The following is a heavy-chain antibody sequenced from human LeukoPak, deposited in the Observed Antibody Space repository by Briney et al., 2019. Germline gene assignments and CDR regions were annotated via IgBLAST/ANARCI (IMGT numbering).Heavy chain of an antibody. Sequence: GASVKVSCKASGYTFTGYYMHWVRQAPGQGLEWMGWINPNSGGTNYAQKFQGRVTMTTDTSTSTAYMELRSLRSDDTAVYYCARVYPVAGNFWFDPWGQGTLVTVSS. J-gene: IGHJ5*02. V-gene: IGHV1-2*02. CDR2: INPNSGGT. CDR1: GYTFTGYY. CDR3: ARVYPVAGNFWFDP. D-gene: IGHD6-19*01.